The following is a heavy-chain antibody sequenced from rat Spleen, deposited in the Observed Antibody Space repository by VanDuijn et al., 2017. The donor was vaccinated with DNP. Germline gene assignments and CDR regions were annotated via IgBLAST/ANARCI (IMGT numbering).Heavy chain of an antibody. Sequence: EVQLVESGGGLVQPGRSLKLSCAASGFTFSAYYMAWVRQAPAKGLEWVAYIGSAAYAPYYGDSVKGRFTISRDNAKNTLYLQMSSLRSEDTATYYCAKDTYDGTYYSYFAMDAWGQGTSVTVSS. V-gene: IGHV5-27*01. D-gene: IGHD1-12*02. J-gene: IGHJ4*01. CDR3: AKDTYDGTYYSYFAMDA. CDR1: GFTFSAYY. CDR2: IGSAAYAP.